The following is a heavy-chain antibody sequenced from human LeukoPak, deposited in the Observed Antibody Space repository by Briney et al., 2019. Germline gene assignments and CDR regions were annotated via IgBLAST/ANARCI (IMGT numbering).Heavy chain of an antibody. CDR2: ISGSGGST. CDR1: GFTFSSYA. D-gene: IGHD3-10*01. Sequence: GGSLRLSCAASGFTFSSYAMSWVRQAPGKGLEWVSAISGSGGSTYYADSVKGRFTISRDTSKNTLYLQMNGLRAEDTAVYYCARDSGRSATYFNYWGQGTLVTVSS. CDR3: ARDSGRSATYFNY. V-gene: IGHV3-23*01. J-gene: IGHJ4*02.